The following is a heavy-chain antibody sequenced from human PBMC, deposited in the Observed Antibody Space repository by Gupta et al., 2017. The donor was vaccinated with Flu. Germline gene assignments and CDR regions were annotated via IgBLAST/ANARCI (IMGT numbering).Heavy chain of an antibody. CDR2: VSVYYNGRA. CDR3: ARRVYCGGDCYGGFDY. D-gene: IGHD2-21*02. J-gene: IGHJ4*02. V-gene: IGHV4-39*01. Sequence: IRQPPGKGLEWIGSVSVYYNGRASYNPSLKSRVTISVDTSKNQFSRTLSSVTAADTAVYYCARRVYCGGDCYGGFDYWGQGTLVTVSS.